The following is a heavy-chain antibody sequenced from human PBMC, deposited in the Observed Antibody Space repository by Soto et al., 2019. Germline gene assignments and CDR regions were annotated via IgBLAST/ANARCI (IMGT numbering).Heavy chain of an antibody. CDR1: GFSLSTSGMC. D-gene: IGHD3-3*01. CDR3: ARQYYDFWSGYYRSVKNKYYYYGMDV. Sequence: GSGPTLVNPTQTLTLTCTFSGFSLSTSGMCVSWIRQPPGKALEWLALIDWDDDKYYSTSLKTRLTISKDTSKNQVVLTMTNMDPVDTATYYCARQYYDFWSGYYRSVKNKYYYYGMDVWGQGTTVTVSS. CDR2: IDWDDDK. J-gene: IGHJ6*02. V-gene: IGHV2-70*01.